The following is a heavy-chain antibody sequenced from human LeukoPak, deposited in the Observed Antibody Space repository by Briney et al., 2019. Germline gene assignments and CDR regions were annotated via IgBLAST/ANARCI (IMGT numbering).Heavy chain of an antibody. Sequence: SETLSLTCTVSGGSISSYYWSWIRQPAGKGLEWIGRIYTSGSTNYNPSLKSRVTMSVDTSKNQFSLKLSSVTAADTAVYYCARDGDSSSWYRGRNHYYYYMDVWGKGTTVTVSS. CDR1: GGSISSYY. V-gene: IGHV4-4*07. D-gene: IGHD6-13*01. CDR2: IYTSGST. J-gene: IGHJ6*03. CDR3: ARDGDSSSWYRGRNHYYYYMDV.